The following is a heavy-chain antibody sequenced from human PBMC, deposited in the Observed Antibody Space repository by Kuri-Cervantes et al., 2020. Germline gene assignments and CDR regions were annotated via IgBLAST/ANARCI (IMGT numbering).Heavy chain of an antibody. V-gene: IGHV4-30-4*01. CDR1: GGSISSGDYY. D-gene: IGHD2-2*01. Sequence: SETLSLTCTVSGGSISSGDYYWSWIRQPPGKGLEWIGYIYYSGSTYYNPSLKSRVTISVDTSKNQFSLKLSSVTAADTAVYYCAKGGGDIVVVPAAKRKNAFDIWGQGTMVTVSS. CDR2: IYYSGST. CDR3: AKGGGDIVVVPAAKRKNAFDI. J-gene: IGHJ3*02.